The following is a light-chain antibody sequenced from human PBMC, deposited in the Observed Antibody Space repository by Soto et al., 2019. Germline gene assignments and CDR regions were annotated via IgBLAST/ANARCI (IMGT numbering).Light chain of an antibody. CDR1: QSISSY. CDR2: AAS. CDR3: QQSYSTPT. Sequence: DIQMTQSPSSLSASVGDRVTITCRASQSISSYLNWYQQKPGKAPKLLIYAASSLQSGLPSRLSGSVSGTDFTLTISSLQPEDFATYYCQQSYSTPTFGQGTKLEIK. J-gene: IGKJ2*01. V-gene: IGKV1-39*01.